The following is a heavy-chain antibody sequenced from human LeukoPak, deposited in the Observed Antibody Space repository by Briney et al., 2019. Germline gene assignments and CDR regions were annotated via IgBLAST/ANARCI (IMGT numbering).Heavy chain of an antibody. CDR1: GFTFSSYA. V-gene: IGHV3-23*01. CDR3: ARVVYDILTGPFDY. J-gene: IGHJ4*02. CDR2: ISGSGGST. Sequence: GGSLRLSCAASGFTFSSYAMSWVRQAPGKGLEWVSAISGSGGSTYYADSVKGRFTISRDNAKSSLYLQMNSLRAEDTAVYYCARVVYDILTGPFDYWGQGTLVTVSS. D-gene: IGHD3-9*01.